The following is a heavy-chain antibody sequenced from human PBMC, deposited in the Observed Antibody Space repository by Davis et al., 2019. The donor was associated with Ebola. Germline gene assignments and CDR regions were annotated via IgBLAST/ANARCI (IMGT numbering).Heavy chain of an antibody. D-gene: IGHD6-19*01. CDR2: IYYSGDT. CDR1: GGSISSSTYY. CDR3: ARQWGEEQWLVPYFDY. J-gene: IGHJ4*02. V-gene: IGHV4-39*01. Sequence: SETLSLTCTVSGGSISSSTYYWGWIRQPPGKGLEWIGTIYYSGDTDYNPSLKSRLSISVDTSKNQFSLKLRSVTVTDTAVYYCARQWGEEQWLVPYFDYWGQGTLVTVSS.